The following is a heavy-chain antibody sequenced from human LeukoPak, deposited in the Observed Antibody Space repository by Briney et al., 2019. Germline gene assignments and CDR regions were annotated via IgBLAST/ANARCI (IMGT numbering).Heavy chain of an antibody. CDR2: INDGGST. Sequence: SETLSLTCTVSGHSISSTYYWGWIRQPPGKGLEWIGSINDGGSTYYDPSRKSRVTISVDTSNNQFSLKVNSVTAADTAVYYCARLGGNSYGSYYFDYWGQGTLVTASS. CDR3: ARLGGNSYGSYYFDY. D-gene: IGHD5-18*01. J-gene: IGHJ4*02. CDR1: GHSISSTYY. V-gene: IGHV4-38-2*02.